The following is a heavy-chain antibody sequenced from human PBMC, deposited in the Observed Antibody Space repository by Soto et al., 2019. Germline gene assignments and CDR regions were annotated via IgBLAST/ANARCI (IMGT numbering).Heavy chain of an antibody. Sequence: GGSLRLSCAASGFTFSNYGMTWVRQAPGKGLEWVSAISGTGDAYYADSVKGRFTISRDNSKNTLYLQVNSLRAEDSALYHCARYGGNSGGYEYLQHWGQGTLVTVSS. V-gene: IGHV3-23*01. D-gene: IGHD2-21*02. J-gene: IGHJ1*01. CDR1: GFTFSNYG. CDR2: ISGTGDA. CDR3: ARYGGNSGGYEYLQH.